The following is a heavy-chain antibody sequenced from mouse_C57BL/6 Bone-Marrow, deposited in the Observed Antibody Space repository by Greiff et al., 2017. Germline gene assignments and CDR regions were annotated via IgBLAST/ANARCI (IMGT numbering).Heavy chain of an antibody. CDR1: GYTFTSYW. CDR2: IDPSDSYT. CDR3: ARERGFITTVVVPFDY. D-gene: IGHD1-1*01. V-gene: IGHV1-69*01. Sequence: QVQLQQPGAELVMPGASVKLSCKASGYTFTSYWMHWVKQRPGQGLEWIGEIDPSDSYTNYNQKFKGKSTLTVDKSSSTAYMQLSSLTSEDSAVYDCARERGFITTVVVPFDYWGQGTTLTVSS. J-gene: IGHJ2*01.